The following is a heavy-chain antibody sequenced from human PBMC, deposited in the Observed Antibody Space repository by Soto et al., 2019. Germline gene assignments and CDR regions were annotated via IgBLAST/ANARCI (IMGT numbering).Heavy chain of an antibody. CDR2: IYPGDSDT. Sequence: PGESLKISCKGSGYSFTSYWIGWVRQMPGKGLEWMGIIYPGDSDTRYSPSFQGQVTISADKSISTAYLQWSSLKASDTAMYYCVLTTDWITIFGPNYCFDDRGQRTLVTVSS. J-gene: IGHJ4*02. V-gene: IGHV5-51*01. CDR3: VLTTDWITIFGPNYCFDD. D-gene: IGHD3-3*01. CDR1: GYSFTSYW.